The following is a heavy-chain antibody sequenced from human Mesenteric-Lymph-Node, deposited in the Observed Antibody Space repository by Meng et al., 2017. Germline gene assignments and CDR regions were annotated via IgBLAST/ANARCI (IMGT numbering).Heavy chain of an antibody. Sequence: GLLGQAGAEATKPWSSVEVSCKASGGTFSSYAISWVRQAPGQGLEWMGGIIPIFGTANYAQKFQGRVTITADESTSTAYMELSSLRSEDTAVYYCARSITMVRGDAAFDYWGQGTLVTVSS. D-gene: IGHD3-10*01. J-gene: IGHJ4*02. CDR1: GGTFSSYA. CDR2: IIPIFGTA. V-gene: IGHV1-69*01. CDR3: ARSITMVRGDAAFDY.